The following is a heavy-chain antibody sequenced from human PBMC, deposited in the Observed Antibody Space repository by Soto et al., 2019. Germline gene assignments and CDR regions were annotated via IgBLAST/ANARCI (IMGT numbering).Heavy chain of an antibody. CDR3: ARELYDILTGYPLPYYGMDV. D-gene: IGHD3-9*01. J-gene: IGHJ6*02. Sequence: LRLSCAASGFTFSSYGMHWVRQAPGKGLEWVAVIWYDGSNKYYADSVKGRFTISRDNSKNTLYLQMNSLRAEDTAVYYCARELYDILTGYPLPYYGMDVWGQGTTVTVSS. CDR2: IWYDGSNK. V-gene: IGHV3-33*01. CDR1: GFTFSSYG.